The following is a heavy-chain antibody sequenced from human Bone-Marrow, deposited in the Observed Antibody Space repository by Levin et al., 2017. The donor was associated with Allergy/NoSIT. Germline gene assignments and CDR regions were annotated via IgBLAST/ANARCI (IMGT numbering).Heavy chain of an antibody. CDR3: ARAPNSRYYYDSSGQLVYFDY. D-gene: IGHD3-22*01. Sequence: GESLKISCAASGFTFSDYYMSWIRQAPGKGLEWVSYISSSSSYTNYADSVKGRFTISRDNAKNSLYLQMNSLRAEDTAVYYCARAPNSRYYYDSSGQLVYFDYWGQGTLVTVSS. V-gene: IGHV3-11*05. CDR2: ISSSSSYT. CDR1: GFTFSDYY. J-gene: IGHJ4*02.